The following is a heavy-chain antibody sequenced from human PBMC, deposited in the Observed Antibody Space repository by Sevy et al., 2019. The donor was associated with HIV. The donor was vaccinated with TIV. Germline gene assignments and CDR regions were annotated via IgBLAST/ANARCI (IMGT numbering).Heavy chain of an antibody. Sequence: GGSLRLSCAASGFTFSSYAMHWVRQAPGKGLEWVAVTGYDGSKTNYADSVQGRFIASRDNSKSTLYLHMNSLRREDTDVYYCARYFFGGPENYNVVTGSYAGTFDSWGRGGLVAVSS. CDR2: TGYDGSKT. J-gene: IGHJ4*02. V-gene: IGHV3-30*04. D-gene: IGHD3-9*01. CDR1: GFTFSSYA. CDR3: ARYFFGGPENYNVVTGSYAGTFDS.